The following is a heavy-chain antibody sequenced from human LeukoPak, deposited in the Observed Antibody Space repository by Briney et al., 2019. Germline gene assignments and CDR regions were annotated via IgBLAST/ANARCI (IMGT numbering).Heavy chain of an antibody. CDR2: ISYDGSNK. Sequence: GGSLRLSCAASGFTFSSYAMHWVRQAPGKGLEWVAVISYDGSNKYYADSVKGRFTISRDNSKNTLYLQMNSLRAEDTAVYYCARDIVYSSGPLVSCYFDYWGQGTLVTVSS. CDR3: ARDIVYSSGPLVSCYFDY. CDR1: GFTFSSYA. J-gene: IGHJ4*02. D-gene: IGHD6-19*01. V-gene: IGHV3-30*04.